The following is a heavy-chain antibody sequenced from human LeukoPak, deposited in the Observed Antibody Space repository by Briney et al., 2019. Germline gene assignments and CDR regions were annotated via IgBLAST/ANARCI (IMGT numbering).Heavy chain of an antibody. J-gene: IGHJ4*02. CDR2: ISSSSSYI. V-gene: IGHV3-21*01. CDR1: GFTFGSYS. CDR3: ARATNTFGGGRYYFDY. Sequence: GGSLRLSCAASGFTFGSYSMNWVRQAPGKGLEWVSSISSSSSYIYYADSVKGRFTISRDNAKNSLYLQMNSLRAEDTAVYYCARATNTFGGGRYYFDYWGQGTLVTVSS. D-gene: IGHD3-16*01.